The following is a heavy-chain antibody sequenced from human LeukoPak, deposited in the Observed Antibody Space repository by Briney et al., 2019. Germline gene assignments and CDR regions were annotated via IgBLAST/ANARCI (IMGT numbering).Heavy chain of an antibody. CDR2: FDPEDGET. Sequence: PGRSLRLSCAASGFTVSTYAMHWVRQAPGKGLEWMGGFDPEDGETIYAQKFQGRVTMTEDTSTDTAYMELSSLRSEDTAVYYCATYPFESGRLRGGYWGQGTLVTVSS. V-gene: IGHV1-24*01. CDR1: GFTVSTYA. D-gene: IGHD6-19*01. CDR3: ATYPFESGRLRGGY. J-gene: IGHJ4*02.